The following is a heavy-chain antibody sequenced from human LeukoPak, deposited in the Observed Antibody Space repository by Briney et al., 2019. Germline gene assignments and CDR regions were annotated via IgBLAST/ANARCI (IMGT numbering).Heavy chain of an antibody. D-gene: IGHD2-15*01. CDR3: VKGPCSGGSCYLDY. CDR1: GFTFSSYA. Sequence: GGSLRLSCSASGFTFSSYAMHWVRQAPGKGLEYVSAISSNGGSTYYADSVKGRFSISRDNSKNTLYLQMSSLRAGDTAVYYCVKGPCSGGSCYLDYWGQGTLVTVSS. CDR2: ISSNGGST. V-gene: IGHV3-64D*09. J-gene: IGHJ4*02.